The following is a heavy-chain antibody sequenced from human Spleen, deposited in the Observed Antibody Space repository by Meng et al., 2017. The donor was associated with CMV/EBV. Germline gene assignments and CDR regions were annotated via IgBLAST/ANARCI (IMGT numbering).Heavy chain of an antibody. CDR2: IGSGGSTR. J-gene: IGHJ4*02. V-gene: IGHV3-11*04. CDR3: GRGPIGEKVRFDF. D-gene: IGHD3-10*01. CDR1: GFTVTNNY. Sequence: GESLKISCAASGFTVTNNYMRWVRQAPGKGLEWVSYIGSGGSTRYYADSVKGRFTISRDNSKNTLYLQMNSLRVEDTAVYYCGRGPIGEKVRFDFWGQGTLVTVSS.